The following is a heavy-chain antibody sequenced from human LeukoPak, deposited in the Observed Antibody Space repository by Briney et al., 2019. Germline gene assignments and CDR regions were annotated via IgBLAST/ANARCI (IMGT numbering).Heavy chain of an antibody. CDR2: ISAYNGNT. CDR3: ARPEYSSSWYYFDY. D-gene: IGHD6-13*01. CDR1: GYTFTSYG. J-gene: IGHJ4*02. Sequence: ASVKVSCKASGYTFTSYGISWVRQAPGQGLEWMGWISAYNGNTNYAQKLQGRVTMTTDTSTSTAYMELRSLRSDDTAVYYCARPEYSSSWYYFDYWGQGTLVTVSS. V-gene: IGHV1-18*01.